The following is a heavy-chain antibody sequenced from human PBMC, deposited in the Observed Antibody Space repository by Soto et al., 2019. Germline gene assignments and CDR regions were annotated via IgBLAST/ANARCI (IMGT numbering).Heavy chain of an antibody. CDR2: IIPIFGTA. D-gene: IGHD6-19*01. Sequence: SVKVSCKASGGTFSSYAISWVRQAPGQGLEWMGGIIPIFGTANYSQKFQGRVTITADESTSTAYMELSSLRSEDTAVYYCAREGSIAVAHGAFDIWGQGTMVTVSS. J-gene: IGHJ3*02. CDR3: AREGSIAVAHGAFDI. CDR1: GGTFSSYA. V-gene: IGHV1-69*13.